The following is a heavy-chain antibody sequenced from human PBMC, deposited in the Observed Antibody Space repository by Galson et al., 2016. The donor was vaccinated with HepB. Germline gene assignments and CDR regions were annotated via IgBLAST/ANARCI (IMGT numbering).Heavy chain of an antibody. CDR2: ISAYNGNT. Sequence: SVKVSCKASGYTFTTYGIRWVRQAPGQGLEWMGWISAYNGNTNYAQKPQGRVTMTTDTSTSTAYMELRSLRSDDTAVYYCARDPRKIRYQLLEIYYYYYAMDVWGQGTTVTVSS. V-gene: IGHV1-18*01. D-gene: IGHD2-2*01. CDR1: GYTFTTYG. J-gene: IGHJ6*02. CDR3: ARDPRKIRYQLLEIYYYYYAMDV.